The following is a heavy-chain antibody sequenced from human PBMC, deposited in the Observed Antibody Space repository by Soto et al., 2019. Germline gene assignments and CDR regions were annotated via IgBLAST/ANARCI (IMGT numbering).Heavy chain of an antibody. CDR2: ISGSGGST. CDR3: ASHYGDSPFNWFDP. CDR1: GFTFSSYA. D-gene: IGHD4-17*01. V-gene: IGHV3-23*01. Sequence: GGSLRLSCAASGFTFSSYAMSWVRQAPGKGLEWVSAISGSGGSTYYADSVKGRFTISRDNSKNTLYLQMNSLRAEDTAVYYCASHYGDSPFNWFDPWGQGTLVTVSS. J-gene: IGHJ5*02.